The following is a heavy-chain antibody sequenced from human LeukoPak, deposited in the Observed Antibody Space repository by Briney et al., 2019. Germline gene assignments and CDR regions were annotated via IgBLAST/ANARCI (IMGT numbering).Heavy chain of an antibody. V-gene: IGHV4-39*01. CDR1: GGSISSSSYY. CDR3: VRTYSIGWSLGVFDI. Sequence: PSETLSLTCTVSGGSISSSSYYWGWIRQPPGKGREWVGGIYYSGTTYYSPSLKSRVTMSVDMSKHQFPLRLSSVTAADTAVYYCVRTYSIGWSLGVFDIWGQGTMLTVSS. D-gene: IGHD6-19*01. CDR2: IYYSGTT. J-gene: IGHJ3*02.